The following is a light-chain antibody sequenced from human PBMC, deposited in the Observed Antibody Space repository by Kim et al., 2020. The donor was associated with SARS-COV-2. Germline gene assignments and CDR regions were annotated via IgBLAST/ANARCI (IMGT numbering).Light chain of an antibody. J-gene: IGLJ3*02. CDR2: EVS. V-gene: IGLV2-23*02. CDR3: CSYARSSTSV. CDR1: SSDVGSYNL. Sequence: LTQPASVSGSPGQSITISCTGTSSDVGSYNLVSWYQQHPGKAPKLMIYEVSKRPSGVSNRFSGSKSGNTASLTISGLQAEDEADYYCCSYARSSTSVFGGGTQLTVL.